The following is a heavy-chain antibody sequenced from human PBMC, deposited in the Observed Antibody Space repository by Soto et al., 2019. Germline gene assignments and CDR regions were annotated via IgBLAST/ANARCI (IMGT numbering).Heavy chain of an antibody. CDR3: TRASSDGNHMEV. V-gene: IGHV5-10-1*01. Sequence: GESLKISCKGFGYSFSSYWISWVRQMPGKGLEWMGRIDPSDAYTNYSPSFQGHVTISTDKSISTAYLQWSSLRASDTAMYYCTRASSDGNHMEVWGPGTTVTVSS. CDR1: GYSFSSYW. CDR2: IDPSDAYT. J-gene: IGHJ6*02.